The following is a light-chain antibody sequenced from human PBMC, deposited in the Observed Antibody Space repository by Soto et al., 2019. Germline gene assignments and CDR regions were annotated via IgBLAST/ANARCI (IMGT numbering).Light chain of an antibody. V-gene: IGLV2-14*03. Sequence: QSALTQPASVSGSPGQSITISCTGTSSDVGGYNSVSWYQQHPGKAPKLMIYDVSNRPSGVSNRFSGSKSVNTASLTISGLQAEDEAYYYCSSYTSSSPVVFGGGTKVTVL. CDR2: DVS. J-gene: IGLJ2*01. CDR3: SSYTSSSPVV. CDR1: SSDVGGYNS.